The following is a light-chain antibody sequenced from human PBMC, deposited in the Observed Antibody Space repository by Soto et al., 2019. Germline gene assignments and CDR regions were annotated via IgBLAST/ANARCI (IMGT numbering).Light chain of an antibody. CDR3: SSYAGSNNVV. V-gene: IGLV2-8*01. Sequence: QSVLTQPPSASGSPGQSVTISCTGTSSDVGGYNYVSWYQQHPGKAPKLTIYEVSKRPSGVPDRFSGSKSGNTASLTVSGLQAEDEADYYCSSYAGSNNVVFGGATKLTVL. CDR1: SSDVGGYNY. J-gene: IGLJ2*01. CDR2: EVS.